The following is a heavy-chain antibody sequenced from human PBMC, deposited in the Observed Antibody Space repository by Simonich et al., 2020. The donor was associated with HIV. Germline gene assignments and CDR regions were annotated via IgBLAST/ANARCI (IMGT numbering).Heavy chain of an antibody. V-gene: IGHV1-18*01. D-gene: IGHD2-15*01. CDR3: ARGVTPYDAFDI. J-gene: IGHJ3*02. Sequence: QVQLVQSGAEARKPGASVKVSCKASGYTFTSYGITWVRQAPGQGLEWMGWSSAYNVNTNYAQKLQGRVTMTTDTSTSTAYMELRSLRSDDTAVYYCARGVTPYDAFDIWGQGTMVTVSS. CDR1: GYTFTSYG. CDR2: SSAYNVNT.